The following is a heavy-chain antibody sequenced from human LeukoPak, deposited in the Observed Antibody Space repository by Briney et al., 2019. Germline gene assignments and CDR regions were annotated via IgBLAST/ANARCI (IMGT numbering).Heavy chain of an antibody. J-gene: IGHJ6*03. CDR3: ARGGDGYNYYYYYMDV. CDR1: GVSISSSNSY. CDR2: IYYSGNT. Sequence: PPETLSLTCTVSGVSISSSNSYWGWIRQPPGKGLEWIGSIYYSGNTYYNPSLKSRVTMSVDTSKNQFSLKLSSVTAADTAVYYCARGGDGYNYYYYYMDVWGKGTTVTISS. D-gene: IGHD5-24*01. V-gene: IGHV4-39*07.